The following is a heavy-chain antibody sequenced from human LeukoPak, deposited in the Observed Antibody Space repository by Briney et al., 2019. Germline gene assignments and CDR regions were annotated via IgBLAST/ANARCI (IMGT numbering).Heavy chain of an antibody. V-gene: IGHV3-7*01. CDR2: IKQDGSEK. D-gene: IGHD6-19*01. CDR3: ARDPGIAVADYYFDY. J-gene: IGHJ4*02. Sequence: GGALRLSCAASGFTFSSYWMSWVRQAPGKGLEWVANIKQDGSEKYYVDSVKGRFTISRDNAKNSLYLQMNSLRAEDTAVYYCARDPGIAVADYYFDYWGQGTLVTVSS. CDR1: GFTFSSYW.